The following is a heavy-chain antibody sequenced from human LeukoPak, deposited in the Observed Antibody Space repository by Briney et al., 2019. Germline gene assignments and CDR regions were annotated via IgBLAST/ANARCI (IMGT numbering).Heavy chain of an antibody. CDR1: GFSFRAYF. CDR2: ISSDGSGT. D-gene: IGHD7-27*01. J-gene: IGHJ4*02. V-gene: IGHV3-74*01. Sequence: PGGSLRLSCAVSGFSFRAYFFDWVRHVPGKGLVWVSRISSDGSGTFYADSVRGRFTISRDDDKNTVSMQMNSLRVEDTAVYYCARETLGSGLRAPDYWGRGALVTVSS. CDR3: ARETLGSGLRAPDY.